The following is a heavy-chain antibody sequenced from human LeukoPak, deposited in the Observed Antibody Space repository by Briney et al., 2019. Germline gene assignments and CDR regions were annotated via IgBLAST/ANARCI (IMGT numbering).Heavy chain of an antibody. CDR1: GGSISNDGYY. D-gene: IGHD7-27*01. Sequence: PSETLSLTCNVSGGSISNDGYYWSWIRQHPGKGLEWLGYIYYSGSTYYNPSLKSRVTLSADTSESQFSLRLSSVTAADTAVYYCARDLTGDQFFDPWGQGTLVTVSS. CDR3: ARDLTGDQFFDP. V-gene: IGHV4-31*03. J-gene: IGHJ5*02. CDR2: IYYSGST.